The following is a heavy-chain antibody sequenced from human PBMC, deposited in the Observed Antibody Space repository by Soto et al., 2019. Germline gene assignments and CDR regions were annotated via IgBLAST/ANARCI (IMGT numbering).Heavy chain of an antibody. J-gene: IGHJ4*02. Sequence: SETLSLTCAVYGGSFSGYYWSWIRQPPGKGLEWIGEINHSGSTNYTPSLKSRVTLSVDTSKNQFSLKLSSVTAADTAVYYGASSPYGGGFGYWRQGSLGAISS. V-gene: IGHV4-34*01. CDR2: INHSGST. CDR3: ASSPYGGGFGY. CDR1: GGSFSGYY. D-gene: IGHD2-15*01.